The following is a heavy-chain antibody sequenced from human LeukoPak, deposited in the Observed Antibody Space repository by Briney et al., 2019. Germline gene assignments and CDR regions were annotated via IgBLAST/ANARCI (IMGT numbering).Heavy chain of an antibody. Sequence: PGGSLRLSCAASGFTFSNYWMSWVRQAPGKGLEWVANIKQDGTEKYYVDSVKGRFTISRDNAKNSLYLQMSSLRAEDTAVYYCASPAKYGDTWYFDYWGQGTLVTVSS. J-gene: IGHJ4*02. CDR3: ASPAKYGDTWYFDY. V-gene: IGHV3-7*01. D-gene: IGHD5-24*01. CDR1: GFTFSNYW. CDR2: IKQDGTEK.